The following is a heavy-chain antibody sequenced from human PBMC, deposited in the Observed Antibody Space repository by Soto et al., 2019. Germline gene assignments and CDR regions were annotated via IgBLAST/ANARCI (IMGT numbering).Heavy chain of an antibody. V-gene: IGHV3-30-3*01. Sequence: PGGSLILSCAASGFTFSSYAMHWVRQAPGKGLEWVAVISYDGSNKYYADSVKGRFTISRDNSKNTLYLQMNSLRAEDTAVYYCARDRGDYYDSSGYTYSPHDAFDIWGQGTMVTVSS. CDR2: ISYDGSNK. CDR1: GFTFSSYA. D-gene: IGHD3-22*01. J-gene: IGHJ3*02. CDR3: ARDRGDYYDSSGYTYSPHDAFDI.